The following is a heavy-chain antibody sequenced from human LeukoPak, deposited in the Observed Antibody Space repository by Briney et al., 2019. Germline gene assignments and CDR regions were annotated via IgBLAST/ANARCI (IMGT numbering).Heavy chain of an antibody. Sequence: GESLKISCQGSGYTFSNYWIGWVRQMPGKGLEWMGIIYPGDSATRYSPSFQGQVTTSVDKSISTAYLQWTSLKASDTATYYCARLRFLEYLSDFDYWGQGTLVTVSS. CDR2: IYPGDSAT. V-gene: IGHV5-51*01. J-gene: IGHJ4*02. CDR1: GYTFSNYW. D-gene: IGHD3-3*01. CDR3: ARLRFLEYLSDFDY.